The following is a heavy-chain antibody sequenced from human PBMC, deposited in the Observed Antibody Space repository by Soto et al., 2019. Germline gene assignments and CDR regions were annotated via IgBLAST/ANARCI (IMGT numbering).Heavy chain of an antibody. CDR2: ISPNSGGP. Sequence: ASVKVSCKTSGYTFTDYYMHWVRHAPGQGLEWMGWISPNSGGPISAQKFQGRVTMTRDTSISTAYLELSRLRSDDTAVYYCARGGTTSLDYWGQGTQGTVS. V-gene: IGHV1-2*02. CDR1: GYTFTDYY. J-gene: IGHJ4*02. CDR3: ARGGTTSLDY. D-gene: IGHD1-1*01.